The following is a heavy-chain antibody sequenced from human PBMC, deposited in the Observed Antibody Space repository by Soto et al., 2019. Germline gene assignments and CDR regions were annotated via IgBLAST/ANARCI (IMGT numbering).Heavy chain of an antibody. V-gene: IGHV3-30*18. CDR2: ISYDGSNK. Sequence: QVQLVESGGGVVQPGRSLRLSCAASGFTFSSYGMHWVRQAPGKGLEWVAVISYDGSNKYYADSVKGRFTISRDNSKNTRYLQMNSLRAEDTAVYYCAKAHSSSSGWFDPWGQGTLVTVSS. CDR3: AKAHSSSSGWFDP. J-gene: IGHJ5*02. D-gene: IGHD6-6*01. CDR1: GFTFSSYG.